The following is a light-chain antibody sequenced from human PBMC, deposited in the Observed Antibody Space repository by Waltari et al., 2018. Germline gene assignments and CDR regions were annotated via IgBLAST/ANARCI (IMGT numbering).Light chain of an antibody. J-gene: IGKJ4*01. V-gene: IGKV3-11*01. Sequence: DIVLTQSPATLSLSPGASATLSCRASQSLSNYFAWYQQNPGQAPRLLIYDTSNRATGIPARFSGSGFGTDFTLTISSLEPEDFAVYYCQQRRNWPLTFGGGTKVEIK. CDR3: QQRRNWPLT. CDR1: QSLSNY. CDR2: DTS.